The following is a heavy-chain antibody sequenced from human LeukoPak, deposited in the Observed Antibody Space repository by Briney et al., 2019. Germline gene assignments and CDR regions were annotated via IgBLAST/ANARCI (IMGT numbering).Heavy chain of an antibody. CDR2: ISSSSSYI. CDR3: AKDLGYYYDSSGYYRWEAFDY. J-gene: IGHJ4*02. CDR1: GFTFSSYS. Sequence: PGGSLRLSCAASGFTFSSYSMNWVRQAPGKGLEWVSSISSSSSYIYYADSVKGRFTISRDNAKNSLYLQMNSLRAEDTALYYCAKDLGYYYDSSGYYRWEAFDYWGQGTLVTVSS. D-gene: IGHD3-22*01. V-gene: IGHV3-21*04.